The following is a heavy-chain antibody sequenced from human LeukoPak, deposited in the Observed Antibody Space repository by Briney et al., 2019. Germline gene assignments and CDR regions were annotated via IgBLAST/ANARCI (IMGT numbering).Heavy chain of an antibody. Sequence: PSETLSLTCTVSGGSISSYYWSWIRQPPGKGLEWIGYIYYSGSTNYNPSLKSRVTISVDTSKNQFSLKLSSVTAADTAVYYCARVDYYGSGLYLDYWGQGTLVTVSS. D-gene: IGHD3-10*01. CDR3: ARVDYYGSGLYLDY. CDR2: IYYSGST. J-gene: IGHJ4*02. V-gene: IGHV4-59*01. CDR1: GGSISSYY.